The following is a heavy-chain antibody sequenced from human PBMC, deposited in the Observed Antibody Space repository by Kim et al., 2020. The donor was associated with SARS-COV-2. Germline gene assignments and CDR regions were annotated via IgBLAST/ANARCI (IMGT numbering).Heavy chain of an antibody. V-gene: IGHV3-21*01. Sequence: GGSLRLSCAASGFTFSSYSMNWVRQAPGKGLEWVSSISSSSSYIYYADSVKGRFTISRDNAKNSLYLQMNSLRAEDTAVYYCALWRTWRGSGSSTRPPYYYYMDVWGKGTTVTVSS. CDR3: ALWRTWRGSGSSTRPPYYYYMDV. CDR1: GFTFSSYS. D-gene: IGHD3-10*01. J-gene: IGHJ6*03. CDR2: ISSSSSYI.